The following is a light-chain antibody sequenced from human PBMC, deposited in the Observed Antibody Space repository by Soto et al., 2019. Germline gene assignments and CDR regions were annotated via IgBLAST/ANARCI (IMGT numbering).Light chain of an antibody. CDR2: KAS. CDR3: HQYNMFPRT. Sequence: DIQMTQSPSTLSASIGARVTITCRASQSLDIWLAWYQQKPGKAPKLLIYKASTLQSGVPSRFSGSGSGTEFTLTITSLQPDDFATYYCHQYNMFPRTFGQGTKVDIK. J-gene: IGKJ1*01. V-gene: IGKV1-5*03. CDR1: QSLDIW.